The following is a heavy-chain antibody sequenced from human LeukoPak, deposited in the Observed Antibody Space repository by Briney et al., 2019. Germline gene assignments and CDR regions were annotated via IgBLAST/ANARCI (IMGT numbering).Heavy chain of an antibody. J-gene: IGHJ4*02. V-gene: IGHV1-18*04. CDR2: ISAYNGNT. D-gene: IGHD2-2*01. Sequence: ASVKVSCKAPGYTFTSYGISWVRQAPGQGLEWMGWISAYNGNTNYAQKLQGRVTMTTDTSTSTAYMELRSLRSDDTAVYYCARDRRPYCSSTSCYSDYWGQGTLVTVSS. CDR3: ARDRRPYCSSTSCYSDY. CDR1: GYTFTSYG.